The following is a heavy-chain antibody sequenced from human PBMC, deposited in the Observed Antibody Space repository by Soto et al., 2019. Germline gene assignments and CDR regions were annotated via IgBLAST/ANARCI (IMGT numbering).Heavy chain of an antibody. V-gene: IGHV3-74*01. Sequence: PGGSLRLSCAASGFTFSSYWMHWVRQAPGKGLVWVSRINSDGSSTSYADSVKGRFTISRDNAKNTLYLQMNSLRAEDTAVYFCARRREPVLVLRNAFDIWGQGTMVTVSS. J-gene: IGHJ3*02. D-gene: IGHD1-1*01. CDR3: ARRREPVLVLRNAFDI. CDR2: INSDGSST. CDR1: GFTFSSYW.